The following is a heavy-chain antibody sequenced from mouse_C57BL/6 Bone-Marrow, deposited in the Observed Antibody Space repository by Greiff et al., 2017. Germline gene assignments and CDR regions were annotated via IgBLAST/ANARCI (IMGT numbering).Heavy chain of an antibody. CDR1: GYTFTSYW. J-gene: IGHJ4*01. V-gene: IGHV1-52*01. Sequence: VQLQQSGAELVRPGSSVKLSCKASGYTFTSYWMHWVKQRPIQGLEWIGNIDPSDSETHYNQKFKDKATLTVDKSSSTAYMQLSSLTSEDSAVYYCAREPVVAGDYAMDYWGQGTSVTVSS. CDR3: AREPVVAGDYAMDY. D-gene: IGHD1-1*01. CDR2: IDPSDSET.